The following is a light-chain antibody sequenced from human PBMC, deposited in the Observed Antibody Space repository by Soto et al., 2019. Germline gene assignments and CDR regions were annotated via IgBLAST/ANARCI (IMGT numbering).Light chain of an antibody. J-gene: IGKJ1*01. Sequence: EIVMTQSPATLSVSPGERATLSCRASQSVSSNLAWYQQKPGQAPRLLIYGASTRATGIPARSSGSGSGTEFTLTISSLQSEDFAVYYCQHGRTFGQGTKVEIK. CDR1: QSVSSN. CDR3: QHGRT. V-gene: IGKV3-15*01. CDR2: GAS.